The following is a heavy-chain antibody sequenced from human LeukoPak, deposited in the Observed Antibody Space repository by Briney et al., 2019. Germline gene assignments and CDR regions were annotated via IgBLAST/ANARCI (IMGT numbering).Heavy chain of an antibody. V-gene: IGHV3-23*01. CDR2: ISGSGGST. J-gene: IGHJ4*02. CDR3: AKISGIYYVDY. D-gene: IGHD1-26*01. CDR1: GFTFSSYW. Sequence: GGSLRLSCAASGFTFSSYWMSWVRQAPGKGLEWVSVISGSGGSTYYTDSVKGRFTVSRDNSKNTLYLQMNSLRAEDTAVYYCAKISGIYYVDYWGQGTLVTVSS.